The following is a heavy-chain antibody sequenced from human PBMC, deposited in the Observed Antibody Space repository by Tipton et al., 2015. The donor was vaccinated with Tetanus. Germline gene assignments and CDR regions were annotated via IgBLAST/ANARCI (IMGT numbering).Heavy chain of an antibody. CDR3: ARDHGITWGGMGYYYGMDV. Sequence: LRLSCTVSGGSISSTSYYWAWIRQPPGKGLEWIGTMYNSGATYYNPSLKGRVTISVDTSKNQFSLRLSSVTAADTAVYYCARDHGITWGGMGYYYGMDVWGQGTTVTVSS. J-gene: IGHJ6*02. CDR2: MYNSGAT. CDR1: GGSISSTSYY. V-gene: IGHV4-39*07. D-gene: IGHD3-16*01.